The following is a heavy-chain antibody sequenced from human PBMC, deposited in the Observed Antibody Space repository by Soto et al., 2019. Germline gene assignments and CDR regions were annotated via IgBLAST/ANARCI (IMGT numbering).Heavy chain of an antibody. CDR2: VSGSGGST. CDR1: GFTFSSYT. J-gene: IGHJ4*02. CDR3: AKPPDYNWNDY. D-gene: IGHD1-20*01. V-gene: IGHV3-23*01. Sequence: PGGSLRLSCAASGFTFSSYTMSWVRQAPGKGLEWISAVSGSGGSTYYADSVKGRFTISRDNSKDTLYLQMNNLRAEDTAVYYCAKPPDYNWNDYWGQGTLVT.